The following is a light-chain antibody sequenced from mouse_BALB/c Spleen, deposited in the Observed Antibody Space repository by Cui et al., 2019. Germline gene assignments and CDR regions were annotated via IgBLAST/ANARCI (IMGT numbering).Light chain of an antibody. CDR1: QTIGTW. CDR3: QQRYSTPYT. J-gene: IGKJ2*01. V-gene: IGKV12-98*01. Sequence: DIQMTQSPASQSASLVESVTITCLASQTIGTWLAWYQQKPGKSPQLLIYAATSLADGVPSRFSGSGSGTKFSFKISSLQAEDFVSYYCQQRYSTPYTFGGGTKLEIK. CDR2: AAT.